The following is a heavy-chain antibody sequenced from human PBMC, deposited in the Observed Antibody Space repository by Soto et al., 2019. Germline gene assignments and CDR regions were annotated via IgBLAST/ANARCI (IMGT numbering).Heavy chain of an antibody. Sequence: GGSLRLSCAASGFTFSSYSMNWVRQAPGKGLEWVSSISSSSSYIYYADSVKGRFTISRDNAKNSLYLQMNSLRAEDTAVYYCASFSREYSGYTDYWGQGTLVTVSS. V-gene: IGHV3-21*01. D-gene: IGHD5-12*01. J-gene: IGHJ4*02. CDR3: ASFSREYSGYTDY. CDR2: ISSSSSYI. CDR1: GFTFSSYS.